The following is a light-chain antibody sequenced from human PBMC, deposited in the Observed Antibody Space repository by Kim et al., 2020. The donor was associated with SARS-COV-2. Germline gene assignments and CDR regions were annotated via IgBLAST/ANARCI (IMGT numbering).Light chain of an antibody. CDR3: QQSNSYWT. V-gene: IGKV1-5*01. Sequence: GDRVTITCRASQSISDYFASSPHQPGKAPKLLIYDASSLARGVPSRFSVSGSVTAFTLTILSLQPDDFATYYCQQSNSYWTFGQGTKV. J-gene: IGKJ1*01. CDR2: DAS. CDR1: QSISDY.